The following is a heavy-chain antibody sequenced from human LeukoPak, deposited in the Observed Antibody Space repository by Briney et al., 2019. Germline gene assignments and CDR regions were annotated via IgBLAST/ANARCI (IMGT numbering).Heavy chain of an antibody. D-gene: IGHD1-26*01. V-gene: IGHV5-51*01. J-gene: IGHJ4*02. CDR1: GYSFNTYW. Sequence: GESLKISCKGSGYSFNTYWIGWVRQMPGKGLEWMGIIYPGDSDTKYSPSFQGQVTISADKSNSIVYLQWSSLKASDTAMYYCARRYSGSYYPEYFDYWGQGTLVTVSS. CDR3: ARRYSGSYYPEYFDY. CDR2: IYPGDSDT.